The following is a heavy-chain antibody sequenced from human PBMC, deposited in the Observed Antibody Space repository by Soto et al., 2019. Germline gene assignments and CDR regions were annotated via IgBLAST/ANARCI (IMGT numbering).Heavy chain of an antibody. CDR2: SGTVGDT. Sequence: EVQLVESGGGLVQPGGSLRLSCAASGFIFSRSDMHWVRQAPGKGLVWVSVSGTVGDTYYVGSVEGRFTISRDNPKNSLYLQMNSLRAGDTVVYYCARAAVIGEAGTRYLDLWGRDTLVTVSS. D-gene: IGHD6-19*01. CDR3: ARAAVIGEAGTRYLDL. CDR1: GFIFSRSD. V-gene: IGHV3-13*01. J-gene: IGHJ2*01.